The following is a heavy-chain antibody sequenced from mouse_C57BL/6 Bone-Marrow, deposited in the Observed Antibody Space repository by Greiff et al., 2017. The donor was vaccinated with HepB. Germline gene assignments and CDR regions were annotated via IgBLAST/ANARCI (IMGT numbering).Heavy chain of an antibody. CDR1: GFTFSSYA. CDR3: TRGTGTGVYFDY. CDR2: ISSGGDYI. Sequence: EVQRVESGEGLVKPGGSLKLSCAASGFTFSSYAMSWVRQTPEKRLEWVAYISSGGDYIYYADTVKGRFTISRDNARNTLYLQMSSLKSEDTAMYYCTRGTGTGVYFDYWGQGTTLTVSS. J-gene: IGHJ2*01. D-gene: IGHD4-1*01. V-gene: IGHV5-9-1*02.